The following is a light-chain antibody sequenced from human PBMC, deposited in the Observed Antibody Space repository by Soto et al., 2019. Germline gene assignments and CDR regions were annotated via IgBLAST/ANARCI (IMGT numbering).Light chain of an antibody. J-gene: IGKJ1*01. V-gene: IGKV3-20*01. CDR2: AAS. CDR1: QSVSSSY. Sequence: DIVLTQSACTVSLSPCDSATLSCRASQSVSSSYLACYQQKPGQAPRLLIYAASSRATGIPDRFSGSGSGTDLTLTSTRLEHEDFAVYYCQQYGSSSWTFGRGTKL. CDR3: QQYGSSSWT.